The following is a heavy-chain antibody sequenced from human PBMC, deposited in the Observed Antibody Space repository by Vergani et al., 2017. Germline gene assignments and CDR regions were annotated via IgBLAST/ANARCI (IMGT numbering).Heavy chain of an antibody. V-gene: IGHV6-1*01. CDR2: TYYRSKWYH. CDR3: ARAGSSSCCHLDY. D-gene: IGHD2-2*01. J-gene: IGHJ4*02. CDR1: GDSVSSNSAA. Sequence: QVHLQQSGPGLVKPSQTLSLTCAISGDSVSSNSAAWNWIRQSPSRGLEWLGRTYYRSKWYHEYEVSVRSRIVINADTSQNQFSLQVNSVTPEDTAVYCCARAGSSSCCHLDYWGQGTLVTVSS.